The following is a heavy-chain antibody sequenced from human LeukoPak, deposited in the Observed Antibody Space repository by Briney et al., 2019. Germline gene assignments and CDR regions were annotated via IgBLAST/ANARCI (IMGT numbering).Heavy chain of an antibody. Sequence: PGGSLRLSCAAAGLSVSSNYMSWVRQAPGKGLEWVSALYAGGSIWHADSVKGRFTISRDNSRNTLYLQMNSLRAEDTAVYFCARDFGSPQTGAQYFQNWGQGTLVTVSS. CDR2: LYAGGSI. CDR3: ARDFGSPQTGAQYFQN. CDR1: GLSVSSNY. J-gene: IGHJ1*01. V-gene: IGHV3-66*01. D-gene: IGHD1-1*01.